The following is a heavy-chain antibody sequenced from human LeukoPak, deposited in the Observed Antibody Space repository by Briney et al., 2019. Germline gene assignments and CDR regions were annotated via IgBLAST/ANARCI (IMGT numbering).Heavy chain of an antibody. CDR2: ISGSGGST. CDR1: GFTFSSYA. Sequence: GGSLRLSRAASGFTFSSYAMSWVRQAPGKGREGVSAISGSGGSTYYADSVKGRFTISRDNSKNTLYLQMNSLRAEDTAVYYCAKERNLEIAVAGTIFDSWGQGTLVTVSS. V-gene: IGHV3-23*01. J-gene: IGHJ4*02. CDR3: AKERNLEIAVAGTIFDS. D-gene: IGHD6-19*01.